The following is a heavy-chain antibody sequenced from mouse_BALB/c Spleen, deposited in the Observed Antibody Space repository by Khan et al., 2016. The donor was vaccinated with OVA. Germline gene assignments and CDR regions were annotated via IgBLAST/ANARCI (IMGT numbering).Heavy chain of an antibody. CDR2: ILPGSGST. CDR3: ERTTYYFDY. CDR1: GYTFSSYW. Sequence: QVQLKQSGAEVMKPGASVKISCKATGYTFSSYWIEWVKQRPGHGLEWIGEILPGSGSTNYNEKFKGKATFTANTSSNTAYMQLSSLTSEDSAVYYCERTTYYFDYWGQGTTLTVSS. J-gene: IGHJ2*01. V-gene: IGHV1-9*01.